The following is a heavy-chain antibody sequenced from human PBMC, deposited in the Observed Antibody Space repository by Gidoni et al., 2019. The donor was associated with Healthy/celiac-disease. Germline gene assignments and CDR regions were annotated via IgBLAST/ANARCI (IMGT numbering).Heavy chain of an antibody. Sequence: EVQLVESGGGLVKPGGSLRLSCAASGFTFSNAWMSWVRQAPGKGLEWVGRIKSKTDGGTTDYAAPVKGRFTISRDDSKNTLYLQMNSLKTEDTAVYYCTTDAPLDYDYVWGSYQFDYWGQGTLVTVSS. CDR2: IKSKTDGGTT. CDR1: GFTFSNAW. J-gene: IGHJ4*02. V-gene: IGHV3-15*01. CDR3: TTDAPLDYDYVWGSYQFDY. D-gene: IGHD3-16*02.